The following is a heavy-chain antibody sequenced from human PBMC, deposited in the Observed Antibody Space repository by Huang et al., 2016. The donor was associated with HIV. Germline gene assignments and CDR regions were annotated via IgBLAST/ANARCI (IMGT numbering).Heavy chain of an antibody. CDR1: GLSFSSSA. CDR3: AKDLVTYDSSGSV. CDR2: GSNSASSR. J-gene: IGHJ4*02. Sequence: EVHLLESGGGLVQPGGSLRLSFAASGLSFSSSAMSWVRQAPGGGLEWVSTGSNSASSRHYSDSVRGRFTISRDNSKDTLYLQMNSLRAEDTALYYCAKDLVTYDSSGSVWGQGTLVTVSS. V-gene: IGHV3-23*01. D-gene: IGHD3-22*01.